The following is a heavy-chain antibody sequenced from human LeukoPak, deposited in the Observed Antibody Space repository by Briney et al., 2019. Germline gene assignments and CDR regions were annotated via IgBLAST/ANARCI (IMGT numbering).Heavy chain of an antibody. CDR2: INHIGST. V-gene: IGHV4-34*01. CDR3: ARVGFLGTNH. J-gene: IGHJ5*02. CDR1: GGSFSGYY. D-gene: IGHD7-27*01. Sequence: SETLSLTCAVYGGSFSGYYWSWIRQPPGKGLKWSGEINHIGSTNYNPSLKSRVTISVDTSKNQFSLKLSSVTAADTAVYYCARVGFLGTNHWGQGTLVAVSS.